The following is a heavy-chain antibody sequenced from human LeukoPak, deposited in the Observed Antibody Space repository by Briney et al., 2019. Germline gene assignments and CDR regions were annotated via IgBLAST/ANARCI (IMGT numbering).Heavy chain of an antibody. CDR2: MSYDGAYK. V-gene: IGHV3-30*18. CDR1: GFTFSSYG. J-gene: IGHJ1*01. D-gene: IGHD3-10*01. CDR3: AKEGYYYGSGSYYKYFQH. Sequence: PGRSLRLSCAASGFTFSSYGMHWVRQAPGKGLEWVAVMSYDGAYKYYADSVKGRFTISRDNSKNTLYLQMNSLRAEDTAVYYCAKEGYYYGSGSYYKYFQHWGQGTLVTVSS.